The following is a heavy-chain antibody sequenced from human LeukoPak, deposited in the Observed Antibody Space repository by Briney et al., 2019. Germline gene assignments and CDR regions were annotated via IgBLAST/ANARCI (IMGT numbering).Heavy chain of an antibody. Sequence: ASAKVSCKASGYTFTSYGIIWVRQAPGQGLEWMGWISASNGNTNYAQKLQGRVTMTTDTSTSTAYMELRSLRSDDTAVYYCARVVVRTIFGVVTVTARIDYWGQGTLVTVSS. J-gene: IGHJ4*02. CDR1: GYTFTSYG. V-gene: IGHV1-18*01. CDR3: ARVVVRTIFGVVTVTARIDY. D-gene: IGHD3-3*01. CDR2: ISASNGNT.